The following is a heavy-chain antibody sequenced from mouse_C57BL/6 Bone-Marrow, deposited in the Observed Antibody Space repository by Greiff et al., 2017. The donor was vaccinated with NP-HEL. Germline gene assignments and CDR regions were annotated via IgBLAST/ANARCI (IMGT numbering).Heavy chain of an antibody. CDR2: IDPSDSYT. CDR3: ARKFDYDPYYAMDY. D-gene: IGHD2-4*01. Sequence: QVQLQQPGAELVKPGASVKLSCKASGYTFTSYWMQWVKQRPGQGLEWIGEIDPSDSYTNSNQKFKGKATLTVDTSSSTAYMQLSSLTSEDSAVYYCARKFDYDPYYAMDYGGQGTSVTVSS. CDR1: GYTFTSYW. V-gene: IGHV1-50*01. J-gene: IGHJ4*01.